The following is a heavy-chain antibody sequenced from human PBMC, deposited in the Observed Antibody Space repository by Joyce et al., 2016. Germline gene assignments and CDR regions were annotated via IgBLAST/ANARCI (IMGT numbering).Heavy chain of an antibody. Sequence: QVALRESGPALVNPTQTLTLTCTFSGFSLSTSGLCVSWIRQPPGKALEWLAFINWGDEKYYSTSLKTRLTISKDTSKNEVVLTMTNVDPVDTATYYCARMTLGGVGRAFDTWGQGTVVTVSS. V-gene: IGHV2-70*01. CDR3: ARMTLGGVGRAFDT. CDR2: INWGDEK. D-gene: IGHD3-16*01. J-gene: IGHJ3*02. CDR1: GFSLSTSGLC.